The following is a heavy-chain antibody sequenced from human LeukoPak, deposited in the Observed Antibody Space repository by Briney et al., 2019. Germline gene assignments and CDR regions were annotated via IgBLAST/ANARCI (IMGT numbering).Heavy chain of an antibody. CDR2: ISGSGGST. CDR1: GFTFSSSA. Sequence: GGSLRLSCAASGFTFSSSAMTWVRQAPGKGLEWVSSISGSGGSTYYADSVKGRFTISRDNSKNTMYLQTNSLRAEDTAVYYCAKAIGMVVVVGDPFDYWGQGTLVTVSS. CDR3: AKAIGMVVVVGDPFDY. D-gene: IGHD3-22*01. V-gene: IGHV3-23*01. J-gene: IGHJ4*02.